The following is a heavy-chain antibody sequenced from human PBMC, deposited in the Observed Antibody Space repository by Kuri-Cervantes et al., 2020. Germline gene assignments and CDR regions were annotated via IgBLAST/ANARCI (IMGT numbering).Heavy chain of an antibody. CDR2: IWYDGSNK. CDR3: ARPRGYYGSGSYYPATRPWYAFDI. V-gene: IGHV3-33*01. CDR1: GFTFSRYG. Sequence: GESLKISCPASGFTFSRYGMHWVRQAPGKGLEWVAVIWYDGSNKYYADSVKGRFTISRDNSKNTLYLQMNSLRAEDTAVYYCARPRGYYGSGSYYPATRPWYAFDIWGQGTMVTVSS. D-gene: IGHD3-10*01. J-gene: IGHJ3*02.